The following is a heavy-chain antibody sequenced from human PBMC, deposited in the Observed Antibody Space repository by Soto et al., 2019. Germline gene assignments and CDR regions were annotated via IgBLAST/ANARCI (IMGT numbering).Heavy chain of an antibody. Sequence: QVQLQQWGAGLLKPSETLSLTCAVYGGSFSGYYWSWIRQPPGKGLEWIGEINHSGSTNYNPSLKSRVTISVDTSKIQFSLKLSSVTAADTAVYYCARGPGSVARQLGLKSYAFDIWGQGTMVTVSS. J-gene: IGHJ3*02. CDR3: ARGPGSVARQLGLKSYAFDI. D-gene: IGHD6-6*01. CDR1: GGSFSGYY. CDR2: INHSGST. V-gene: IGHV4-34*01.